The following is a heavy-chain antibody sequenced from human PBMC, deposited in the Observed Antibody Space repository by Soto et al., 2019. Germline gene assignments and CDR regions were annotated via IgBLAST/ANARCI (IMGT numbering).Heavy chain of an antibody. CDR2: ISWNSGSI. Sequence: GGSLRLSCAASGFTFDDYAMHWVRQAPGKGLEWVSGISWNSGSIGYADSVKGRFTISRDNAKNSLYLQMNSLRAEDTALYYCAVSIAALGYYYYGMDVWGQGTTVTVSS. V-gene: IGHV3-9*01. D-gene: IGHD6-6*01. CDR1: GFTFDDYA. J-gene: IGHJ6*02. CDR3: AVSIAALGYYYYGMDV.